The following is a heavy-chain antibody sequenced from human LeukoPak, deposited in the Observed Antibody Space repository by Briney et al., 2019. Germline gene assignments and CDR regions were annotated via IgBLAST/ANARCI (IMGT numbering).Heavy chain of an antibody. CDR2: MNSDGSST. CDR1: GFTFSSYW. D-gene: IGHD1-26*01. J-gene: IGHJ3*02. Sequence: TGGSLRLSCAASGFTFSSYWMHWVRQAPGKGLVWVSRMNSDGSSTSYPDSVKGRFTISRDNAKNTLYLQMNSLRAEDTAVYYCASITQYFGSYRTGYAFDIWGQGTMVTVSP. CDR3: ASITQYFGSYRTGYAFDI. V-gene: IGHV3-74*01.